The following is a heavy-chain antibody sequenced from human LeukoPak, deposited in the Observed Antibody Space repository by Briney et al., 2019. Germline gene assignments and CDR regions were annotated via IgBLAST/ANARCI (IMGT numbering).Heavy chain of an antibody. CDR3: AREEGEGGGYNYYYGMDV. V-gene: IGHV4-59*01. J-gene: IGHJ6*02. Sequence: AAPLSIPCTGSGGPIRKYYWSWLRQPLEKELEWIGYVYYSGSTNYNPSLKSRVPISIDTSKNQFSLKLRSVTAADTAVYYCAREEGEGGGYNYYYGMDVWGQGTTVTVSS. D-gene: IGHD2-15*01. CDR2: VYYSGST. CDR1: GGPIRKYY.